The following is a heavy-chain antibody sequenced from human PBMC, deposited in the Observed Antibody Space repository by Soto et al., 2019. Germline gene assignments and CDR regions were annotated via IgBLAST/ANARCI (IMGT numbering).Heavy chain of an antibody. Sequence: SETLSLTCTVSGGSISSYYWSWIRQPPGKGLEWIGYIYYSGSTNYNPSLKSRVTISVDTSKNQFSLKLSSVTAADTAVYYCARQLAADDDAFDIWGQGTMVTVSS. D-gene: IGHD6-6*01. CDR3: ARQLAADDDAFDI. V-gene: IGHV4-59*01. CDR2: IYYSGST. CDR1: GGSISSYY. J-gene: IGHJ3*02.